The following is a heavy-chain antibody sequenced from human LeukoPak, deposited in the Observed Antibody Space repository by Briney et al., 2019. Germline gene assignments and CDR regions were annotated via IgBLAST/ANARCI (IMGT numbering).Heavy chain of an antibody. CDR3: ARGDIRQWLVTYYYYYGMDV. D-gene: IGHD6-19*01. Sequence: ASVKDSCKASGYTFTSYDINWVRQATGQGLEWMGWMNPNSGNTGYAQKFQGRVTMTRNTSISTAYMELSSLRSEDTAVYYCARGDIRQWLVTYYYYYGMDVWGQGTTVTVSS. CDR2: MNPNSGNT. CDR1: GYTFTSYD. V-gene: IGHV1-8*01. J-gene: IGHJ6*02.